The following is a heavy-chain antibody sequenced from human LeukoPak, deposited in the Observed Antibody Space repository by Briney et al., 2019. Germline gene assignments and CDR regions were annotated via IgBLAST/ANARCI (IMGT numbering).Heavy chain of an antibody. J-gene: IGHJ4*02. V-gene: IGHV3-21*01. CDR3: ARPAREEYYYDSSGYSAADY. CDR1: GFTFSSYS. Sequence: PGGSLRLSCAASGFTFSSYSMNWVRQAPGKGLEWVSSISCSSSYIYYADSVKGRFTIPRDNAKNSLYLQMNSLRAEDTAVYYCARPAREEYYYDSSGYSAADYWGQGTLVTVSS. CDR2: ISCSSSYI. D-gene: IGHD3-22*01.